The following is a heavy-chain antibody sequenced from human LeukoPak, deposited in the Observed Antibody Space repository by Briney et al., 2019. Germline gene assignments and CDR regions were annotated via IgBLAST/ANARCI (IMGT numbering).Heavy chain of an antibody. CDR1: GYTFTSYD. D-gene: IGHD3-16*01. V-gene: IGHV1-8*01. CDR3: ARGGERSHGLKY. CDR2: MNPNSGNR. Sequence: ASVTVSCKASGYTFTSYDINWVRQATGQGLEWMGWMNPNSGNRGYAQKFQGRVTMTRNTPISTAYMELSSLRSEDTAVYYCARGGERSHGLKYWGQGTLVTVSS. J-gene: IGHJ4*02.